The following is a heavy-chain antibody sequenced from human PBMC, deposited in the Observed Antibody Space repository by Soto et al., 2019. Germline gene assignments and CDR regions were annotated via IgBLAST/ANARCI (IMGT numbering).Heavy chain of an antibody. D-gene: IGHD3-22*01. J-gene: IGHJ6*02. V-gene: IGHV1-69*01. CDR3: ARPLRDRAYYYGMAV. Sequence: QVQLVQSGAEMQQPGASVRVSCKASGGTFSKYAFSWVRQAPGQGIEWLGGTISMFGTPNYAQKFQGRVVISADESTATVYMELSSLRSEDTAVYCWARPLRDRAYYYGMAVWGQATTVTVSS. CDR1: GGTFSKYA. CDR2: TISMFGTP.